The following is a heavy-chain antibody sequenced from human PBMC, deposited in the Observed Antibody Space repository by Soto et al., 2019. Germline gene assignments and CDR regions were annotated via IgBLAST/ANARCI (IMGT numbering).Heavy chain of an antibody. CDR2: INHSGST. J-gene: IGHJ6*02. CDR1: GGSISSSNW. CDR3: ARKGYYYGSGSYYNGYGMDV. D-gene: IGHD3-10*01. Sequence: PSETLSLTCAVSGGSISSSNWWSWVRQPPGKGLEWIGEINHSGSTNYNPSLKSRVTISVDTSKNQFSLKLSSVTAADTAVYYCARKGYYYGSGSYYNGYGMDVWGQGTTVTVSS. V-gene: IGHV4-4*02.